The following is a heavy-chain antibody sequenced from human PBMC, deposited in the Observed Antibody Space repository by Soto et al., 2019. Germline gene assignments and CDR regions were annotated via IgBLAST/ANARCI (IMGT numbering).Heavy chain of an antibody. CDR1: GYTFPSYG. J-gene: IGHJ5*02. V-gene: IGHV1-18*01. D-gene: IGHD6-19*01. Sequence: QVQLVQSGAEVKKPGASVKVSCKASGYTFPSYGISWVRQAPGQGLEWMGWVSASIGNTNYAQKLQGRVTMTTDTSTSTAYMELRSLRSDDTAVYYCARLVAAPAGGGWFDPWGQGTLVTVSS. CDR3: ARLVAAPAGGGWFDP. CDR2: VSASIGNT.